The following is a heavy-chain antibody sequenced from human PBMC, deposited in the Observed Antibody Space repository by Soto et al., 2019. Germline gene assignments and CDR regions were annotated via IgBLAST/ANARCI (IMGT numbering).Heavy chain of an antibody. CDR1: GFSLSTSGVG. J-gene: IGHJ5*02. V-gene: IGHV2-5*02. CDR3: AHRHPPTDYDLGPNWFDP. Sequence: QITLKESGPTLVKPTQTLTLTCTFSGFSLSTSGVGVGWIRQPPGKALEWLALIYWDDDKRYSPSLKSRLTITKDTSKNQVVLTMTNMDPVDTATYYCAHRHPPTDYDLGPNWFDPWGQGTLVTVSS. D-gene: IGHD3-3*01. CDR2: IYWDDDK.